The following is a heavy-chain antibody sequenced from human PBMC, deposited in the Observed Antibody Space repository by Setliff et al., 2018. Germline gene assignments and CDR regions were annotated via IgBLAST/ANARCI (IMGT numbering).Heavy chain of an antibody. V-gene: IGHV3-11*04. D-gene: IGHD1-26*01. CDR2: IVSSGSTT. CDR3: ARDRGSGSYFLRYFDY. CDR1: GFTFSDYY. J-gene: IGHJ4*02. Sequence: PGGSLRLSCAASGFTFSDYYMSWVRQAPGKGLEWLSYIVSSGSTTYYSDSVKGRFTISRDNAKNSLYLQMNSLRAEDTAVYYCARDRGSGSYFLRYFDYWGQGTLVTV.